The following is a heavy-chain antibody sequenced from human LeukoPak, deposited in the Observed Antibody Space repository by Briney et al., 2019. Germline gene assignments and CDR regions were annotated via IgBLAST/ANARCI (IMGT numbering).Heavy chain of an antibody. Sequence: SETLSLTCAVYGGSFSGYYWSWIRQPPGKGLEWIGEINHSGSTNYNPSLKSRVTISVDTSKNQFSLKLSSVTAAVTAVYYCASTVISGYRIDYWGQGTLVTVSS. CDR2: INHSGST. J-gene: IGHJ4*02. V-gene: IGHV4-34*01. D-gene: IGHD3-22*01. CDR1: GGSFSGYY. CDR3: ASTVISGYRIDY.